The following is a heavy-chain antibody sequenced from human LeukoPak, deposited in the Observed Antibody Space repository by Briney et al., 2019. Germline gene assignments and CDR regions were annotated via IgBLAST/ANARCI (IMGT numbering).Heavy chain of an antibody. D-gene: IGHD3-10*01. Sequence: SVKVSCKASGGTFSSYAISWVRQAPGQGLEWMGGIIPIFGTANYAQKFQGRVTITADESTSTAYMELSSLRSEDTAVYYCARSDGSGGYYNEYYFDYWGQGTLVTVSS. CDR1: GGTFSSYA. CDR2: IIPIFGTA. V-gene: IGHV1-69*13. J-gene: IGHJ4*02. CDR3: ARSDGSGGYYNEYYFDY.